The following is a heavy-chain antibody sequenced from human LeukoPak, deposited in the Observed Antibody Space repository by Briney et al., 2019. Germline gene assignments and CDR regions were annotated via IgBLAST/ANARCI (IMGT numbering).Heavy chain of an antibody. J-gene: IGHJ4*02. CDR3: ARSVPALYNASYCSSTSCYKLGDY. CDR1: GYTFTSYG. Sequence: ASVKVSCKASGYTFTSYGISWVRQAPGQGLEWMGWISPYNGNTNYAQKLQGRVTMTTDTSTSTAYMELRSLRSDDTAVYYCARSVPALYNASYCSSTSCYKLGDYWGQGTLVTVSS. CDR2: ISPYNGNT. V-gene: IGHV1-18*01. D-gene: IGHD2-2*02.